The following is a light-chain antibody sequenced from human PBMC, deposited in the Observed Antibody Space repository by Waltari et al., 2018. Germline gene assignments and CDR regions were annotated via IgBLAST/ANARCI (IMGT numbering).Light chain of an antibody. Sequence: QTVVTQEPSLSVSPGGTLTLPFALSSGSLSSTSYAIWYQQSPGQTPRTLVYKANIRSSGVPDRFSGSVIGNKAVLIITGAQAEDESTYYCLLYMGSGIWVFGGGTKLTVL. CDR3: LLYMGSGIWV. CDR1: SGSLSSTSY. CDR2: KAN. V-gene: IGLV8-61*01. J-gene: IGLJ3*02.